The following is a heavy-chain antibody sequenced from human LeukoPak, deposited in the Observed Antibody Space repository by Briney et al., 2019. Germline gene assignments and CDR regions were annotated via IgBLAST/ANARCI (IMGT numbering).Heavy chain of an antibody. V-gene: IGHV3-74*01. D-gene: IGHD3-16*02. CDR2: INSDGSNT. CDR1: GFTFRSYW. Sequence: GGSLRLSCAASGFTFRSYWMHWVRQAPGKGLVWVSHINSDGSNTDYADSVKGRFTISRDNAKNTLYLQMNSLRAEDTAVYYCAKALGDYVWGSYRYSDYWGQGTLVTVSS. J-gene: IGHJ4*02. CDR3: AKALGDYVWGSYRYSDY.